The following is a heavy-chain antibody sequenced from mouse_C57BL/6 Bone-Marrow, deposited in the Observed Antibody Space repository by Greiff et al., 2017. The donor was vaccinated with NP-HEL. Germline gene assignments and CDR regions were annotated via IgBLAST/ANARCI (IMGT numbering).Heavy chain of an antibody. CDR1: GYTFTSYW. J-gene: IGHJ2*01. V-gene: IGHV1-50*01. CDR2: IDPSDSYT. Sequence: QVQLQQPGAELVKPGASVKLSCKASGYTFTSYWMQWVKQRPGQGLEWIGEIDPSDSYTNYNQKVKGTATLTVDTSSSTAYMQLSSLTSEDSAVYYCARGEDCVSFDYWGQGTTLTVSS. CDR3: ARGEDCVSFDY.